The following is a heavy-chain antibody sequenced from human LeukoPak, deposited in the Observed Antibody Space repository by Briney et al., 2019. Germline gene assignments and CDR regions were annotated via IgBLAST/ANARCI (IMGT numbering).Heavy chain of an antibody. CDR3: ARLFNYYGSGSYLSQYYFDY. J-gene: IGHJ4*02. D-gene: IGHD3-10*01. Sequence: ETLSLTCTVSGGSISSYYWSWIRQPPGKGLEWMGIIYPGDSDTRYSPSFQGQVTISADKSITTAYLQWNSLKASDTAMYYCARLFNYYGSGSYLSQYYFDYWGQGTLVTVSS. V-gene: IGHV5-51*01. CDR1: GGSISSYY. CDR2: IYPGDSDT.